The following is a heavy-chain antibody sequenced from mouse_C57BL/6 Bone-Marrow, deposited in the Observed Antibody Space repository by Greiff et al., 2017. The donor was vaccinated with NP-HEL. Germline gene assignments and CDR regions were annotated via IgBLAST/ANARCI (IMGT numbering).Heavy chain of an antibody. CDR3: ARGLGYYSDY. J-gene: IGHJ2*01. V-gene: IGHV5-17*01. CDR1: GFTFSDYG. Sequence: EVKVVESGGGLVKPGGSLKLSCAASGFTFSDYGMHWVRQAPEKGLEWVAYISSGSSTIYYADTVKGRFAISRDNAKNTLFLQMTSLRSEDTAMYYCARGLGYYSDYWGQGTTLTVSS. CDR2: ISSGSSTI.